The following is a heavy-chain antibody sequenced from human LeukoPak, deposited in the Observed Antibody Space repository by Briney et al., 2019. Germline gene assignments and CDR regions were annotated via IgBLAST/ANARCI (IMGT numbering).Heavy chain of an antibody. CDR2: IYPGDSDT. CDR1: GYSFTNYW. V-gene: IGHV5-51*01. J-gene: IGHJ5*02. D-gene: IGHD2-15*01. CDR3: ARQTCSGGSCYSGVGWFDP. Sequence: GESLKISCKGSGYSFTNYWIGWVRQMPEKGLEWMGIIYPGDSDTRYSPSFQGQVTMSVDKSINTAYLQWSSLKASDTAIYYCARQTCSGGSCYSGVGWFDPWGQGTLVTVSS.